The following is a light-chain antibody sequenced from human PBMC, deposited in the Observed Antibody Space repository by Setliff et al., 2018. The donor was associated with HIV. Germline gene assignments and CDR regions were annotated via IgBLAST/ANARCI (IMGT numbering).Light chain of an antibody. CDR2: EVK. V-gene: IGLV2-14*01. CDR3: SSYAITNTLP. CDR1: TSDVGGYNY. J-gene: IGLJ1*01. Sequence: SALTQPASVSGSPGQSITISCTGTTSDVGGYNYVSWYQQHPGKAPKLIIYEVKNRPSGVSNRFSGSKSGNTASLTISGLQAEDEAVYYCSSYAITNTLPFGTGTKVTVL.